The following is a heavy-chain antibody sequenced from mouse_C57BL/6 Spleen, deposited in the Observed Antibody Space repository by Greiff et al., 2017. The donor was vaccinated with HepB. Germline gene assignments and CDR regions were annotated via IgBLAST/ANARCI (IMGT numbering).Heavy chain of an antibody. V-gene: IGHV1-61*01. Sequence: QVQLQQPGAELVRPGSSVKLSCKASGYTFTSYWMDWVKQRPGQGLEWIGNIYPSDSETHYNQKFKDKATLTVDKSSSTAYMQLSSLTSEDSAVYYCATDGYYVGFAYWGQGTLVTVSA. D-gene: IGHD2-3*01. CDR3: ATDGYYVGFAY. CDR1: GYTFTSYW. CDR2: IYPSDSET. J-gene: IGHJ3*01.